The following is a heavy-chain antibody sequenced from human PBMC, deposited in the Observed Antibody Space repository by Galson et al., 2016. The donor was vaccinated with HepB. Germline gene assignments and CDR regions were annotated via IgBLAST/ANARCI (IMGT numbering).Heavy chain of an antibody. CDR2: IYYTGST. D-gene: IGHD3-3*01. CDR1: GGSVSSTTYY. V-gene: IGHV4-39*01. CDR3: ARHVQGQFALRSPFDS. Sequence: SETLSLTCAVSGGSVSSTTYYWGWLRQPPGKGLECIATIYYTGSTYYSPSLKSRLAISVDTSKNQFSMRLSSVTAADTAIYYCARHVQGQFALRSPFDSWGQETLVAVTS. J-gene: IGHJ5*01.